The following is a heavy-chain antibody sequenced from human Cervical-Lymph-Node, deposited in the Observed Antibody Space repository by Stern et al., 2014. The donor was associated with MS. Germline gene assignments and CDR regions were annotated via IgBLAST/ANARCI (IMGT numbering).Heavy chain of an antibody. CDR3: VRDTYDMSFLLGWTGGMDV. CDR1: GFTVSSYW. Sequence: EVQLVESGGGLVQPGGSLRLSCAASGFTVSSYWMHWVRPGPEKGLEWVSRINSDGNSTSYADSVKGRFTISRDNAKNTLSLQMNSLRAEDTAVYYCVRDTYDMSFLLGWTGGMDVWGQGTTVTVSS. CDR2: INSDGNST. V-gene: IGHV3-74*01. D-gene: IGHD3/OR15-3a*01. J-gene: IGHJ6*02.